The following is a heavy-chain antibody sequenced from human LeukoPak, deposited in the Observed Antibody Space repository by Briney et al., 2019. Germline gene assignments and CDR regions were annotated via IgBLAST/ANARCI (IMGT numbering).Heavy chain of an antibody. D-gene: IGHD3-10*01. CDR1: GFTFSHAW. V-gene: IGHV3-15*01. J-gene: IGHJ6*02. CDR3: TTGPFDYYGSASYLANGMDV. Sequence: GGSLRLSCAASGFTFSHAWMSWVRQAPGKGLEWFGRIKSKTDGGTTDYTAPVKGRFTISRDDSKNTLYLQMNSLKTEDTAVYYCTTGPFDYYGSASYLANGMDVWGQGTTVTVSS. CDR2: IKSKTDGGTT.